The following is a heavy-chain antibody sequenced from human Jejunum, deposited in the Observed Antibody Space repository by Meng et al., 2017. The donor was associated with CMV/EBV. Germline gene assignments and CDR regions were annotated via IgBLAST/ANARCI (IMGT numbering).Heavy chain of an antibody. Sequence: GESLKIYCAASGFTLSSYGIHWVRQAPGKGLEWVTYADSVKGRFTISRDISKNTLFLQMNSLRAEDTAVYYCAKEGVGGHFDYWGQGTLVTVSS. J-gene: IGHJ4*02. CDR3: AKEGVGGHFDY. CDR1: GFTLSSYG. D-gene: IGHD2-8*01. V-gene: IGHV3-30*02.